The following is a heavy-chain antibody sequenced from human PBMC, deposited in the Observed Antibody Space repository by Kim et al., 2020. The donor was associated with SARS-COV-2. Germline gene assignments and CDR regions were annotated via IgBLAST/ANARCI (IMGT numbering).Heavy chain of an antibody. CDR1: GGSVSSGSYY. CDR2: IYYSGST. J-gene: IGHJ6*02. V-gene: IGHV4-61*01. D-gene: IGHD6-13*01. Sequence: SETLSLTCTVSGGSVSSGSYYWSWIRQPPGKGLEWIGYIYYSGSTNYNPSLKSRVTISVDTSKNQFSLKLSSVTAADTAVYYCARVVTGYSSSWEGPLYYYYYGMDVWGQGTTVTVSS. CDR3: ARVVTGYSSSWEGPLYYYYYGMDV.